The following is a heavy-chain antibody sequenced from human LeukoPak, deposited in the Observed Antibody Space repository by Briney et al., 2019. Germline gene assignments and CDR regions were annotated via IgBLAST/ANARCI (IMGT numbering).Heavy chain of an antibody. V-gene: IGHV4-34*01. CDR3: ARGDYDFWSGYYPRVLDY. D-gene: IGHD3-3*01. CDR1: GGSFSGYY. Sequence: SKTLSLTCAVYGGSFSGYYWSWIRQPPGKGLEWIGEINHSGSTNYNPSLKSRVTISVDTSKNQFSLKLSSVTAADTAVYYCARGDYDFWSGYYPRVLDYWGQGTLVTVSS. J-gene: IGHJ4*02. CDR2: INHSGST.